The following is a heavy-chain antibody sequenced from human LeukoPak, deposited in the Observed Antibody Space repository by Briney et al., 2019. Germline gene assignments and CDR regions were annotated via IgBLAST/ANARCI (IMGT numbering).Heavy chain of an antibody. D-gene: IGHD6-19*01. CDR2: IYSSGGT. Sequence: PSETLSLTCTVSGGSISAYYWSWIRQPAGKGLEWIGRIYSSGGTYHNPSLKSRVTISVDQSKNQLSLKLTSVTAADTAVYYCARGSGGSLDASDIWGQGTIVTVSS. CDR1: GGSISAYY. V-gene: IGHV4-4*07. J-gene: IGHJ3*02. CDR3: ARGSGGSLDASDI.